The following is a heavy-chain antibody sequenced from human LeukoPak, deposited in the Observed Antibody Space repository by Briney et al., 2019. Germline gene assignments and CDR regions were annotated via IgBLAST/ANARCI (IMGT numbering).Heavy chain of an antibody. CDR3: ARVGKNGWDFDH. Sequence: PGGSLRLSCASSGFTFSSYEMNWVRQAPGKGLEWVAIINEDGRLKKYVDSVKDRFFISRDNTKSSLHLQLTSLRADDTAVYYCARVGKNGWDFDHWGQGTLVTVSS. J-gene: IGHJ4*02. V-gene: IGHV3-7*01. CDR1: GFTFSSYE. CDR2: INEDGRLK. D-gene: IGHD6-19*01.